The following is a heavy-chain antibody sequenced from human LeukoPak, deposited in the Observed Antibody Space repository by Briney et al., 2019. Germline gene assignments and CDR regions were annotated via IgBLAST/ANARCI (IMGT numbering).Heavy chain of an antibody. Sequence: GASVKVSCKASGYTFTGYYMHWVRQAPGQGLEWMGRINPNSGGTNYAQKFQGRVTMTRDTSISTAYMELSRLRSDDTAVYYCASGGYCSSTSCYWGNYWGQGTLVTVSS. J-gene: IGHJ4*02. D-gene: IGHD2-2*01. V-gene: IGHV1-2*06. CDR3: ASGGYCSSTSCYWGNY. CDR2: INPNSGGT. CDR1: GYTFTGYY.